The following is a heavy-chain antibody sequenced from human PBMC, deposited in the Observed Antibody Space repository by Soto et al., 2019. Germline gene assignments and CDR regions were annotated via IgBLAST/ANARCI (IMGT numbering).Heavy chain of an antibody. CDR1: GFTFSTYW. D-gene: IGHD2-8*01. CDR3: SKSLNA. J-gene: IGHJ5*02. Sequence: GGSLRLSCAASGFTFSTYWMDWVRQTPGKGLEWVANINQDGSEKNYVDSVKGRFTMSRDNAENSLYLQMSSLTAEDSALYYCSKSLNAWGQGTLVTVSS. V-gene: IGHV3-7*01. CDR2: INQDGSEK.